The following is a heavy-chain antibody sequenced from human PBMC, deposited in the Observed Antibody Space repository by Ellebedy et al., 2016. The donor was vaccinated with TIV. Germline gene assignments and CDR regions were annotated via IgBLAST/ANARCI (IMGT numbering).Heavy chain of an antibody. D-gene: IGHD1-26*01. V-gene: IGHV3-23*01. CDR1: GYTSGVTFSTYG. CDR2: ISGSGNSF. J-gene: IGHJ6*02. CDR3: GKGWVGRYYGMDV. Sequence: GESLKISCAASGYTSGVTFSTYGMNWLRQAPGKGLAWVASISGSGNSFYYVDSVQVRFTISKDNSKIILYLQMNSLRADDTAVYYCGKGWVGRYYGMDVWGHGTTVTVS.